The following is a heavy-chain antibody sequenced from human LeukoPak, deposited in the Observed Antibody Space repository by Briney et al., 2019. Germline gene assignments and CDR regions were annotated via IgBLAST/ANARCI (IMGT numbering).Heavy chain of an antibody. D-gene: IGHD4-11*01. CDR3: ARGSNYVSDYYFDV. CDR1: GVSLRGYY. J-gene: IGHJ6*03. V-gene: IGHV4-34*01. Sequence: SETLSLTCAVYGVSLRGYYWSWVRQSPEKGLEWIGEVNHEGDSIYSPSLKSRLTVSVDMSKNQFSLNLRSVTAADTAVYFCARGSNYVSDYYFDVWGKGTTVIVSS. CDR2: VNHEGDS.